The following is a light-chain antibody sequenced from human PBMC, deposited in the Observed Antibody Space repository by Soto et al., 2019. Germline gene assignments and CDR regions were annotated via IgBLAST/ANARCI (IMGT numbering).Light chain of an antibody. V-gene: IGLV2-14*01. CDR1: SSDVGGYNY. CDR2: DVS. CDR3: SSYTSSSSSCV. J-gene: IGLJ1*01. Sequence: QSALTQPASVSGSPGQSITISCTGTSSDVGGYNYVSWYQQHPGKAPKLMIYDVSNRPSGVSNRFSGSKSGNTASLTISGLQAEDEADYYCSSYTSSSSSCVFGTGTKATVL.